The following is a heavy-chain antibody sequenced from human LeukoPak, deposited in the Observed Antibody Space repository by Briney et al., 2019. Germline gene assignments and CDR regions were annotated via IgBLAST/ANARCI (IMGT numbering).Heavy chain of an antibody. Sequence: TLSLTCPVSGGSISSGSYYWSWIRQPAGKGLEWIGRIYTSGSTNYNPSLKSRVTISVDTSKNQFSLKLSSVTAADTAVYYCARGDYPYYYGMDVWGQGTTVTVSS. CDR3: ARGDYPYYYGMDV. V-gene: IGHV4-61*02. CDR2: IYTSGST. J-gene: IGHJ6*02. D-gene: IGHD4-11*01. CDR1: GGSISSGSYY.